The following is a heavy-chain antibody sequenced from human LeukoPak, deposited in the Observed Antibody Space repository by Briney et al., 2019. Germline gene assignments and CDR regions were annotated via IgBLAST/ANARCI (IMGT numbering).Heavy chain of an antibody. J-gene: IGHJ6*02. Sequence: ASVKVSCKASGYTFTDYYMHWVRQAPGQGLEWMGWINPNSGGTNYAQKSQGRVTMTTDTSISTAYMEVSRLRSDDTAVYYCARVRIGQQLGKYYYYAMDVWGQGTTVTVSS. V-gene: IGHV1-2*02. CDR2: INPNSGGT. CDR3: ARVRIGQQLGKYYYYAMDV. D-gene: IGHD6-13*01. CDR1: GYTFTDYY.